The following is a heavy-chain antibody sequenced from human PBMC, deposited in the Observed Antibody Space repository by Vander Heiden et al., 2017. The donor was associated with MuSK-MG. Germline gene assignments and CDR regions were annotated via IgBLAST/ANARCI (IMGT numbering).Heavy chain of an antibody. J-gene: IGHJ3*02. V-gene: IGHV3-23*01. Sequence: EVQLLESGGGLVQPGGSLRLSCEASGFTFRNYAMPWVRQAPGQGLEWCSTMGASDGRTYYADAGQGRFTISRDNSKNTLCLKMNSLRAEGTVSYYCVRSYDSRGYHVHGFDIWGQGKMVTVSS. D-gene: IGHD3-22*01. CDR3: VRSYDSRGYHVHGFDI. CDR2: MGASDGRT. CDR1: GFTFRNYA.